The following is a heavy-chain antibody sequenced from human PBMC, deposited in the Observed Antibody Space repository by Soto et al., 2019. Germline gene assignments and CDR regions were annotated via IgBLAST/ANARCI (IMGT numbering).Heavy chain of an antibody. CDR2: IHHSGRT. Sequence: SETLSLTCAVSGGSISSDKWWSWVRQPPGKGLEWIGEIHHSGRTNYNPSLKSRVTILVEKSKNQVSLELSSMAAADTAVYYCARGGDWQFDYWGQGTLVTVSS. CDR3: ARGGDWQFDY. V-gene: IGHV4-4*02. D-gene: IGHD2-21*02. J-gene: IGHJ4*02. CDR1: GGSISSDKW.